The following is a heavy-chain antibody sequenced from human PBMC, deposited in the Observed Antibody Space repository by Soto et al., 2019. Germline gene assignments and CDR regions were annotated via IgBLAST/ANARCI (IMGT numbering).Heavy chain of an antibody. V-gene: IGHV3-23*01. Sequence: GGSLRLSCAASGFTFSSYAMSWVRQAPGKGLEWVSAISGSGGSTYYADSVKGRFTISRDNSKNTLYLQMNSLRAEDTAVYYCAKGGRVTTDYYYYMDVWGKGTTVTVSS. CDR2: ISGSGGST. CDR1: GFTFSSYA. CDR3: AKGGRVTTDYYYYMDV. D-gene: IGHD4-17*01. J-gene: IGHJ6*03.